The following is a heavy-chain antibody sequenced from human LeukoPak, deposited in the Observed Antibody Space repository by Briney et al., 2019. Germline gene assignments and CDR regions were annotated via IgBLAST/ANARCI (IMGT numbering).Heavy chain of an antibody. V-gene: IGHV3-48*01. Sequence: GGSLRLSCAASGFTFSSYSMNWVRQAPGKGLEWVSYISSSSSTIYYADSVKGRFTISRDNAKNSLYLQMNSLRAEDTAVYYCARADSSGYYLFGGFDLWGRGTLVTVSS. D-gene: IGHD3-22*01. CDR2: ISSSSSTI. J-gene: IGHJ2*01. CDR3: ARADSSGYYLFGGFDL. CDR1: GFTFSSYS.